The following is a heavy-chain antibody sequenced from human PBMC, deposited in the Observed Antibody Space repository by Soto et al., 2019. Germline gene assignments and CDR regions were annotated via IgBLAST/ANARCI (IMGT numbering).Heavy chain of an antibody. CDR3: ARRAETNRGFWFDP. J-gene: IGHJ5*02. D-gene: IGHD3-10*01. CDR1: GFTFSDYY. Sequence: QVQLVESGGGLVKPGGSLRLSCVASGFTFSDYYMSWIRQAPGKGLEWVSYISSSSSYTNYADSVKGRFTISRDNAKNSLYLQMNSLRAEDTAVYYCARRAETNRGFWFDPWGQGTLVTVSS. CDR2: ISSSSSYT. V-gene: IGHV3-11*06.